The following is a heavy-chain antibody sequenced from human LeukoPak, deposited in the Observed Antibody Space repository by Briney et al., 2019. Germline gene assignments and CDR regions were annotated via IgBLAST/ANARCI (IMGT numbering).Heavy chain of an antibody. CDR2: ISGSSGTI. D-gene: IGHD3-10*01. V-gene: IGHV3-11*04. CDR1: GFTFSDYY. J-gene: IGHJ4*02. Sequence: PGGSLRLSCAASGFTFSDYYMSWIRQAPGKGLEWVSYISGSSGTIYYGDSVKGRFTISRDNSKNTLYLQMNSLRAEDTAVYYCASFSGYGESQGDYWGQGTLVTVSS. CDR3: ASFSGYGESQGDY.